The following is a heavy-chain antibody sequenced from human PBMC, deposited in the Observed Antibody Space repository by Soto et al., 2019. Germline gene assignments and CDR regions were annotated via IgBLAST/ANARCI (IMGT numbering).Heavy chain of an antibody. V-gene: IGHV4-34*01. Sequence: PSETLSLTCAVYGGSFSGYYWSWIRQPPGKGLEWIGEINHSGSTNYNPSLKSRVTISVDTSKNQFSLKLSSVTAADTAVYYCARGQQLGDYYYGMDVWGQGTTVT. D-gene: IGHD6-13*01. CDR2: INHSGST. J-gene: IGHJ6*02. CDR3: ARGQQLGDYYYGMDV. CDR1: GGSFSGYY.